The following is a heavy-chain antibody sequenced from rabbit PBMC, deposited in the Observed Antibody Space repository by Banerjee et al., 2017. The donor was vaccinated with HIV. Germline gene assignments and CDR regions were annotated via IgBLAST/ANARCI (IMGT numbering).Heavy chain of an antibody. V-gene: IGHV1S40*01. CDR3: GRDHDGADGGRLDL. D-gene: IGHD2-1*01. Sequence: AKGRFTISKTSSTSVTLQMTSLTAADTATYFCGRDHDGADGGRLDLWGPGTLVTVS. J-gene: IGHJ3*01.